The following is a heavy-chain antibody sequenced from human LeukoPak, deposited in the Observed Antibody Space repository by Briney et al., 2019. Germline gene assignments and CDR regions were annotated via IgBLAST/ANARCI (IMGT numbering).Heavy chain of an antibody. D-gene: IGHD6-25*01. CDR3: ARGRSFMGRPGSGPRRPIDY. Sequence: GGSLRLSCAVSGFTFSNYYMRWVRGARGKGREGGTDISSRGRTIYYADSERGRFTIPRDNDKNSLYVQRKSERAEDTAVYYCARGRSFMGRPGSGPRRPIDYWGQGTLVTVSS. J-gene: IGHJ4*02. V-gene: IGHV3-11*04. CDR2: ISSRGRTI. CDR1: GFTFSNYY.